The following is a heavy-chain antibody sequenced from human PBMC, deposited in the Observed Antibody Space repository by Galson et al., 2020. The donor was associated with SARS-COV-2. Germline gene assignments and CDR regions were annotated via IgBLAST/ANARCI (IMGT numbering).Heavy chain of an antibody. CDR2: ISSSGTTV. CDR1: GFTFSSYE. CDR3: ARDPSSSWYNGFDP. J-gene: IGHJ5*02. V-gene: IGHV3-48*03. D-gene: IGHD6-13*01. Sequence: GGSLRLSCAASGFTFSSYEMNWVRQAPGKGLEWVSYISSSGTTVFYADSVKGRFTISRENATKSLYLQMNSLRAEDTALYYCARDPSSSWYNGFDPWGQGTLVTVS.